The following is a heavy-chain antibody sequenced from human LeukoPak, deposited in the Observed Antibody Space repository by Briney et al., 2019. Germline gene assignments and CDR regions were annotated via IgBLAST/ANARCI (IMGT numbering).Heavy chain of an antibody. CDR3: ARSSVVVSNIKEPTLDY. J-gene: IGHJ4*02. D-gene: IGHD3-22*01. V-gene: IGHV3-48*03. CDR2: ISSSGSSI. CDR1: GFTFSTYE. Sequence: GGSLRLSCAASGFTFSTYEMNWARHAPGKGLEWVSYISSSGSSIYYADSVKCRFTVSRDNAKNSVSLQMNSLRAEDTAVYYCARSSVVVSNIKEPTLDYWDQGTLVTVSS.